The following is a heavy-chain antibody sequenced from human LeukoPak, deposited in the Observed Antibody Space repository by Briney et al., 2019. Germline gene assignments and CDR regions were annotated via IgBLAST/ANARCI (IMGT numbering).Heavy chain of an antibody. Sequence: PGGSLRLSCAASGFTFSSYSMNWVRQAPGKVLERVSSISSSSSYIYYADSVKGRFTISRDNANNSLYLQMNSLRAEDTAVYYCAREPYSTGYYYGMDVWGPGTTVTVSS. CDR3: AREPYSTGYYYGMDV. J-gene: IGHJ6*02. V-gene: IGHV3-21*01. CDR1: GFTFSSYS. D-gene: IGHD6-19*01. CDR2: ISSSSSYI.